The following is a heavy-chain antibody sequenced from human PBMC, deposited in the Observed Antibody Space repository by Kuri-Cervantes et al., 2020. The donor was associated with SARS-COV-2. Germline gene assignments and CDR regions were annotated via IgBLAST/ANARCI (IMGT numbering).Heavy chain of an antibody. D-gene: IGHD6-6*01. V-gene: IGHV6-1*01. CDR1: GYSVSSNSAA. CDR2: TYYRSKWYN. CDR3: ARDRYSSSWDY. Sequence: LSCAISGYSVSSNSAAWNWISQSPSRGLEWLVRTYYRSKWYNDYAVSVKSRITINPDTSKNQFSLRLNSVTPEYTAVYYCARDRYSSSWDYWGQGTLVTVSS. J-gene: IGHJ4*02.